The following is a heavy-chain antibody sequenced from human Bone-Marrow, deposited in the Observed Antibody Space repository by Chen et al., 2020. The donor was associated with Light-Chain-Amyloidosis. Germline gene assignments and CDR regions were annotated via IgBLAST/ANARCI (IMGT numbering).Heavy chain of an antibody. D-gene: IGHD2-2*01. CDR3: AREVPAVKKNYMDV. CDR2: FYYTGIT. J-gene: IGHJ6*03. Sequence: QLQLQESGPRVVKPSETLSLTCAVSRGSLSGTSYAWVWIRQPPGQGLEWIGTFYYTGITYYNPSLKSRVTISVDMSKNQFALILSSVTAADTAVYHCAREVPAVKKNYMDVWGKGTTVIVSS. CDR1: RGSLSGTSYA. V-gene: IGHV4-39*07.